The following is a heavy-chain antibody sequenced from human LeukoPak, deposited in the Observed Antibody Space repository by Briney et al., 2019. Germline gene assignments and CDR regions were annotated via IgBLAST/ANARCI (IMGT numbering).Heavy chain of an antibody. CDR2: IYYSGST. CDR1: GGSISSYY. V-gene: IGHV4-59*01. Sequence: SETLSLTCTVSGGSISSYYWSWIRQPPGKGLEWIGYIYYSGSTNYNPSLKSRVTISVDTSKNQFSLKLSSVIAADTAVYYCARTYYDILTGSYYFDYWGQGTLVTVSS. J-gene: IGHJ4*02. D-gene: IGHD3-9*01. CDR3: ARTYYDILTGSYYFDY.